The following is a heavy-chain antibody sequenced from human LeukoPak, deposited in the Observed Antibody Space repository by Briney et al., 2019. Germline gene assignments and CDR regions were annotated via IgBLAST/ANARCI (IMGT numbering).Heavy chain of an antibody. D-gene: IGHD6-19*01. J-gene: IGHJ4*02. CDR1: GGSFSGCY. Sequence: PSETLSLTCAVYGGSFSGCYWSWIRQPPGKGLEWIGEINHSGSTNYNPSLKSRVTISVDTSKNQFSLKLSSVTAADTAVYYCARGDLGYSSGWGRLYFDYWGQGTLVTVSS. CDR3: ARGDLGYSSGWGRLYFDY. V-gene: IGHV4-34*01. CDR2: INHSGST.